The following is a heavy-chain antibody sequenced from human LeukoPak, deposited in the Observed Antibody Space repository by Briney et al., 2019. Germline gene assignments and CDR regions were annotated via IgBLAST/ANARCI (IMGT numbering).Heavy chain of an antibody. Sequence: GASVKVSCKASGGTFSSYAISWVRQAPGQGLEWMGRIIPILGIANYAQKFQGRVTITADKSTSTAYMELSSLRSEDTAVYYCARVPYDFWSGYYPWFDPWGQGTLVTVSS. CDR3: ARVPYDFWSGYYPWFDP. CDR2: IIPILGIA. J-gene: IGHJ5*02. D-gene: IGHD3-3*01. CDR1: GGTFSSYA. V-gene: IGHV1-69*04.